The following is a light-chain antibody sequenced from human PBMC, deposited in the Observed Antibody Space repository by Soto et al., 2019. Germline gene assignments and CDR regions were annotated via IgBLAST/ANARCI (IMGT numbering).Light chain of an antibody. V-gene: IGLV2-23*02. CDR1: NSDVGTYDL. CDR2: EVN. J-gene: IGLJ3*02. CDR3: CSYVGDSTYAL. Sequence: QSALTQPASVSGSPGQSITISCTGTNSDVGTYDLVSWYQQHPGKAPKLMIFEVNKRPSGVSNRSSGSKSGNTASLTISGLQAEDESDYYCCSYVGDSTYALFGGGNKVTVL.